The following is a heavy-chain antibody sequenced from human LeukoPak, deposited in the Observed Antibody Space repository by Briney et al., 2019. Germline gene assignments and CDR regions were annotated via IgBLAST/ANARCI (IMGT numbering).Heavy chain of an antibody. D-gene: IGHD6-19*01. J-gene: IGHJ6*03. V-gene: IGHV1-8*01. CDR3: ARHRRIAVYYYYMDV. CDR1: GYTFTTYD. CDR2: MNPYSGNT. Sequence: ASVKVSCKASGYTFTTYDINWVRQATGQGLEWMGWMNPYSGNTGYAQKFQGRVTMTRNTSITTAYMELSSLRSEDTAVYYCARHRRIAVYYYYMDVWGKGTTVTVSS.